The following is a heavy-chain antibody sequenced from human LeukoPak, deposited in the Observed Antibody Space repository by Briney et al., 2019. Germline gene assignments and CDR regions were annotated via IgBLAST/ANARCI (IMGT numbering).Heavy chain of an antibody. CDR3: ARRTLGRYFDY. J-gene: IGHJ4*02. V-gene: IGHV3-21*01. CDR2: ISSSSSYI. CDR1: GFTFSSYS. Sequence: GGSLRLSCAASGFTFSSYSMNWARQAPGKGLEWVSSISSSSSYIYYADSVKGRFTISRDNAKNSLYLQMNSLRAEDTAVYYCARRTLGRYFDYWGQGTLVTVSS. D-gene: IGHD3-10*01.